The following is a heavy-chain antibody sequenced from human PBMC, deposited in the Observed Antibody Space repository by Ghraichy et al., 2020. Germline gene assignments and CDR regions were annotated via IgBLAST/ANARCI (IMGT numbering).Heavy chain of an antibody. CDR3: AREGLDAFDI. CDR1: GFTFSSYW. Sequence: GESLNISCAASGFTFSSYWMSWVRQAPGKGLEWVANIKQDGSEKYYVDSVKGRFTISRDNAKNSLYLQMNSLRAEDTAVYYCAREGLDAFDIWGQGTMVTVSS. J-gene: IGHJ3*02. CDR2: IKQDGSEK. V-gene: IGHV3-7*01.